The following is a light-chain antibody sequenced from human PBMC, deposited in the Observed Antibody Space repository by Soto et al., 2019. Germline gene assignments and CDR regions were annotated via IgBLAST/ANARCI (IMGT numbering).Light chain of an antibody. J-gene: IGKJ4*01. CDR2: DSS. CDR1: QSVSTY. Sequence: EIVLTQSPATLSLSPGDRATLSCRANQSVSTYLAWYQHQRGQAPRLLIYDSSNRATGIPARFSGSGSGTVFTLTLSSLEPEDFAVYYCRQGSSTFGGGTKVEF. CDR3: RQGSST. V-gene: IGKV3-11*01.